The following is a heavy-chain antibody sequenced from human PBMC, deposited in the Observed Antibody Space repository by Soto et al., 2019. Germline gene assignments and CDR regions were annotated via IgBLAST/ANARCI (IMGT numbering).Heavy chain of an antibody. CDR2: ISYDGSNK. J-gene: IGHJ6*02. V-gene: IGHV3-30*03. Sequence: SLRLSCAASGFTFSSYGMHWGLQAPGKGLEWVAVISYDGSNKYYADSVKGRFTISRDNSKNTLYLQMNSLRAEDTAVYYCAPGVGRLCVGGSLSGGMEVWSQGTRVTVSS. CDR3: APGVGRLCVGGSLSGGMEV. D-gene: IGHD3-10*01. CDR1: GFTFSSYG.